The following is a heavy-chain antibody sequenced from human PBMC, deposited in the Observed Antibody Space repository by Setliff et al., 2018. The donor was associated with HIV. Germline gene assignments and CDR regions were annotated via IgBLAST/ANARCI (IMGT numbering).Heavy chain of an antibody. V-gene: IGHV4-61*02. D-gene: IGHD3-9*01. J-gene: IGHJ6*03. Sequence: SETLSLTCTVSGGSISSGNYYWSWIRQPAGKGLEWIGRIYTSGSTNYNPSLKSRVTISVDSSKNQFSLKLSSVSAADTAVYYCARDPRHYNILTGYRYYYMDVWGKGTTVTVSS. CDR2: IYTSGST. CDR3: ARDPRHYNILTGYRYYYMDV. CDR1: GGSISSGNYY.